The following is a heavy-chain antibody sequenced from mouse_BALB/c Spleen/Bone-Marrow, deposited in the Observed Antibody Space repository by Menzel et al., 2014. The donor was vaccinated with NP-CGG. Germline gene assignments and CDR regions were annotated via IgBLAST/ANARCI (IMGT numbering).Heavy chain of an antibody. J-gene: IGHJ2*01. CDR1: GYAFSSYW. Sequence: QVQLQQSGAALVRPGSSVKISCKASGYAFSSYWMNWVKQRPGQGLEWIGQIYPGDGDTNYNGKFKGKATLTADKSSSTAYMQLSSLTSEDSAVYFCARRRDYRYDGAFDYWGQGTTLTGSS. CDR3: ARRRDYRYDGAFDY. CDR2: IYPGDGDT. V-gene: IGHV1-80*01. D-gene: IGHD2-14*01.